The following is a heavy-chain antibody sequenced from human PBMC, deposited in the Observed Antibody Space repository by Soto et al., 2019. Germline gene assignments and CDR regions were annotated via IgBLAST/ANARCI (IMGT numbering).Heavy chain of an antibody. CDR3: ARGGYSGYDLSRQFDY. J-gene: IGHJ4*02. CDR1: GGTFSSYT. D-gene: IGHD5-12*01. Sequence: ASVKVSCKASGGTFSSYTISWVRQAPGQGLEWMGRIIPILGIANYAQKFQGRVTITADKSTSTAYMELSSLRSEDTAVYYCARGGYSGYDLSRQFDYWGQGTLVTVS. CDR2: IIPILGIA. V-gene: IGHV1-69*02.